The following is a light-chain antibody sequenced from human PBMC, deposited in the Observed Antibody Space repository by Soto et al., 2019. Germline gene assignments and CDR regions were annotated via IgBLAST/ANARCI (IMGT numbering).Light chain of an antibody. Sequence: QSALTQPASVSGSPGQSITISCTGTSSDVGGYNYVSWYQQHPGKAPKLMIYEVSNRPSGVSNRFSGSKSGNTASLTISGLQGEDEADYYCSSYTSSSTHYVFGTGTKLTFL. CDR1: SSDVGGYNY. J-gene: IGLJ1*01. V-gene: IGLV2-14*01. CDR3: SSYTSSSTHYV. CDR2: EVS.